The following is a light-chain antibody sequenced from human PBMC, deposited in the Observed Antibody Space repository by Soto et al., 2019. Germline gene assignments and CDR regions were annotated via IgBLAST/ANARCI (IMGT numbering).Light chain of an antibody. CDR2: EAS. CDR1: QSISSW. Sequence: DIQMTQSPSTLSASLGDTVTITCRASQSISSWLAWYQQKPGKAPKLPIYEASSLESGATSRFSGSGSGTEFTLTISSLQHDDFATYYCQQYKDYETFGQGNKVENK. CDR3: QQYKDYET. V-gene: IGKV1-5*03. J-gene: IGKJ1*01.